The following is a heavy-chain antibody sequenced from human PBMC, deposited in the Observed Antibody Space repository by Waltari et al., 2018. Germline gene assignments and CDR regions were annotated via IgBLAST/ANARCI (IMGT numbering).Heavy chain of an antibody. CDR3: GYLQMVTTTAPSWFFDV. CDR1: GFSLTTSGVG. V-gene: IGHV2-5*02. J-gene: IGHJ2*01. CDR2: IYWDGDK. D-gene: IGHD1-1*01. Sequence: QITLDESGPTLVKSTQTLTLTCTFSGFSLTTSGVGVGWIRQPPGKALEWLALIYWDGDKRYTPSLNPRLAITKDPSKNQVVRTVTNMDPMDTATYYCGYLQMVTTTAPSWFFDVWGRGTLVTVSS.